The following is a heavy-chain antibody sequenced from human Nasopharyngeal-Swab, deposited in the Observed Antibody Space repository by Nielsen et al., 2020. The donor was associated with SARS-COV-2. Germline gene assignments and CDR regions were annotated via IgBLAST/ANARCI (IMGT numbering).Heavy chain of an antibody. V-gene: IGHV3-23*01. J-gene: IGHJ4*02. D-gene: IGHD2-2*01. CDR2: ISGSGGST. CDR3: AKSAGIVVPAAMLGTIDY. Sequence: GGSLRLSCAASGFTFSSYAMSWVRQAPGKGLEWVSAISGSGGSTYYADSVKGRFTISRENSKNTLYLQMNSLRAEDTAVYYCAKSAGIVVPAAMLGTIDYWGQGTLVTVSS. CDR1: GFTFSSYA.